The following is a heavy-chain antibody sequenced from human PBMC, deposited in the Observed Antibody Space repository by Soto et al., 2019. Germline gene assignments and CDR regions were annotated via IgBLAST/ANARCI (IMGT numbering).Heavy chain of an antibody. Sequence: SGPTLVNPTQTLTLTCTFSGFSLSTSGVGVGWIRQPPGKALEWLALIYWDDDKRYSPSLKSSLTITKDTSKNQVVLTMTNMDSVDTATYYCAHVNGGFVGIYTSSWYGYYFDYWGQGTLVTVSS. CDR2: IYWDDDK. J-gene: IGHJ4*02. CDR1: GFSLSTSGVG. D-gene: IGHD6-13*01. CDR3: AHVNGGFVGIYTSSWYGYYFDY. V-gene: IGHV2-5*02.